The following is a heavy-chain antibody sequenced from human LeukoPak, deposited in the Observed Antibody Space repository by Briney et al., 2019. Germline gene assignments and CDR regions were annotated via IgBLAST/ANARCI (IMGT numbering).Heavy chain of an antibody. D-gene: IGHD4-11*01. Sequence: PSETLSLTCTVSGYSISSGYYWGWVRPPPGKGLEWIAIIYYSGATSYKTSLKSRLTISLDESHNQFSLKLRSVTAADTAVYYCAREDDYNAWNEYASRDYWGQGLLVTVSS. V-gene: IGHV4-38-2*02. J-gene: IGHJ4*02. CDR1: GYSISSGYY. CDR3: AREDDYNAWNEYASRDY. CDR2: IYYSGAT.